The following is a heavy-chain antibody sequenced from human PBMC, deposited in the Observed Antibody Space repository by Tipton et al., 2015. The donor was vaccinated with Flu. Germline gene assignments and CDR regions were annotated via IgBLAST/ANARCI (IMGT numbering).Heavy chain of an antibody. CDR1: GDYISSDYF. V-gene: IGHV4-38-2*01. D-gene: IGHD3-10*02. CDR3: ARHTGDSVRGVIDY. CDR2: IHRSGST. J-gene: IGHJ4*02. Sequence: TLSLTCAVSGDYISSDYFWGWIRQPPGKGLEWIATIHRSGSTKYNPSLKSRLTISVDTSKNQFSLQMRSVTAADMAVYYCARHTGDSVRGVIDYWGQGTLVTVSS.